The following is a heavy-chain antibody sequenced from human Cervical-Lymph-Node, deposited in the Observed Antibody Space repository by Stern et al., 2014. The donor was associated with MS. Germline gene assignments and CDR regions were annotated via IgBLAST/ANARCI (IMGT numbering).Heavy chain of an antibody. CDR3: ARMKTGLRENRGFDF. D-gene: IGHD4-17*01. Sequence: QLQLQESGPGLVKPSGTLSLTCTVSGDSINSGDFHWSWVRQSPGKGLEWIGYIYYSGRNYNNPSLKSRVTMSIDTSTNQFSLNLTSVTAADTALYSCARMKTGLRENRGFDFWGQGTQVTVSS. CDR1: GDSINSGDFH. J-gene: IGHJ4*02. V-gene: IGHV4-30-4*01. CDR2: IYYSGRN.